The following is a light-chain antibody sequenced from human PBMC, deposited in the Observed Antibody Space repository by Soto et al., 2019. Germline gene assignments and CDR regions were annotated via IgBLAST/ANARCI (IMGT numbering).Light chain of an antibody. CDR3: KQYGRMSWT. J-gene: IGKJ1*01. V-gene: IGKV3-20*01. CDR2: GAS. Sequence: EIVLTQSPGTLSLSPGEGATLSCRASQSVSTNFFAWYQQKPGQAPRLLIYGASTRATGIPDRFSGSGSGTDFTLTISRLEPENFAVYYCKQYGRMSWTFGQRTKVEIK. CDR1: QSVSTNF.